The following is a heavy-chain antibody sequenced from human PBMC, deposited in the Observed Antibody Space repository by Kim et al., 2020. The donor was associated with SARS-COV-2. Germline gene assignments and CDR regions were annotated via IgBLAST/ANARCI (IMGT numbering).Heavy chain of an antibody. CDR1: GGSISSSSYY. J-gene: IGHJ4*02. CDR2: IYYSGST. CDR3: ARHPGSPFVGGPDY. V-gene: IGHV4-39*01. Sequence: SETLSLTCTVSGGSISSSSYYWGWIRQPPGKGLEWIGSIYYSGSTYYNPSLKSRVTISVDTSKNQFSLKLSSVTAADTAVYYCARHPGSPFVGGPDYWGQGTLVTVSS. D-gene: IGHD2-15*01.